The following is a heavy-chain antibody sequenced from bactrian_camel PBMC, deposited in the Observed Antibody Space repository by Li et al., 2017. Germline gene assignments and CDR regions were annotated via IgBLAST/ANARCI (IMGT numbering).Heavy chain of an antibody. Sequence: HVQLVESGGGSVPAGGSLTLSCEISTYPYRLRACVGWFRQAPGKEREGVAAIDSDGIASYADPVKGRFTISSDNAKMTATLEMNSLKPEDSGTYYCAADRGYVGYVCTLTPSENNYWGQGTQVTVS. V-gene: IGHV3S53*01. CDR1: TYPYRLRA. D-gene: IGHD3*01. J-gene: IGHJ4*01. CDR2: IDSDGIA. CDR3: AADRGYVGYVCTLTPSENNY.